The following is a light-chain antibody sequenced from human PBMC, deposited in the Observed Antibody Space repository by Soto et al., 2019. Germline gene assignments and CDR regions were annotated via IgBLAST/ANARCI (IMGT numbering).Light chain of an antibody. CDR2: NAF. CDR3: SSYTSNSSV. Sequence: QSALTQPASLSGSPGQSITIPSTGNSREVGGYNFGSWYQQHPGKAPKLIIYNAFNRPSWVSNRFSGSKSGNTASLTISGLQAEDDADYYCSSYTSNSSVFGTGTKVTVL. V-gene: IGLV2-14*01. J-gene: IGLJ1*01. CDR1: SREVGGYNF.